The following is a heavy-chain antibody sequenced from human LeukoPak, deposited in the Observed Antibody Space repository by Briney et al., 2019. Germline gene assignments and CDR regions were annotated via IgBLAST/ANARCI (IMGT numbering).Heavy chain of an antibody. V-gene: IGHV3-43*01. CDR2: ISWDGGST. CDR1: GFTFDDYT. D-gene: IGHD3-10*01. J-gene: IGHJ5*02. Sequence: GGSLRLSCAASGFTFDDYTMHWVRQAPGKGLEWVSLISWDGGSTYYADSVKGRFTISRDNSKNSLYLQMNSLRAEDTAVYYCAKDPYYYGSGNWFDPWGQGTLVTVSS. CDR3: AKDPYYYGSGNWFDP.